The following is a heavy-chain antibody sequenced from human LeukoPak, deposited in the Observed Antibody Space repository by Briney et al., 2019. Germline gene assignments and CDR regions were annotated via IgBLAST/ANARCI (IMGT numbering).Heavy chain of an antibody. CDR1: GFTFSDYY. Sequence: PGGSLRLSCAASGFTFSDYYMSWNRQAPGKGLEWVSYISSSGSTIYYADSVKGRFTISRDNAKNSLYLQMNSLRAEDTAVYYCARAEQWLVYYYGMDVWGQGTTVTVSS. CDR3: ARAEQWLVYYYGMDV. CDR2: ISSSGSTI. V-gene: IGHV3-11*01. J-gene: IGHJ6*02. D-gene: IGHD6-19*01.